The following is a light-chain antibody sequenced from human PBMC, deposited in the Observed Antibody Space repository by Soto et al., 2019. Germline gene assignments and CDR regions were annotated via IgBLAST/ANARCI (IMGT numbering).Light chain of an antibody. V-gene: IGKV3-20*01. J-gene: IGKJ2*02. Sequence: EIVLTQSPGTLSLSPGERATLSCRASQSVSSNLLAWYQQKPGQAPRLLIFGASSRATGIPDRFSGSGSGTDFTLTISRLEPKEFAVYYCQQYGSSPSTFGQGTKLEIK. CDR2: GAS. CDR1: QSVSSNL. CDR3: QQYGSSPST.